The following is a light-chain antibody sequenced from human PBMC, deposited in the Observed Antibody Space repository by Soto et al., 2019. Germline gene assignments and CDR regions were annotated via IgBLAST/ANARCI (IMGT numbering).Light chain of an antibody. V-gene: IGKV3-20*01. CDR2: GAF. CDR3: QQYGSSLLFS. J-gene: IGKJ3*01. CDR1: QSLTSTY. Sequence: ELVLTQSPGTLSLSPGERATLSCRANQSLTSTYLAWYQQKPGQAPRLLIYGAFSRATGIPDRFSGSGSGTDFTLTISRLESEDFAVYYFQQYGSSLLFSFVPGTKVDMK.